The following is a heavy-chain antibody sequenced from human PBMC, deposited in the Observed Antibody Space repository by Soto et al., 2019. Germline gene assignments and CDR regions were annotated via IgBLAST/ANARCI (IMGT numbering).Heavy chain of an antibody. J-gene: IGHJ1*01. V-gene: IGHV1-18*01. CDR3: ARGGSSWSAEYYQH. CDR1: GYTFSNYG. Sequence: QVQLVQSGAEVKKPGASVKVSCKTSGYTFSNYGISWVRQAPGQGPEWMGWISGYNGNTNYAQKFQGRVSMTTDTSTSTVDMNLRSLSYDDTAVYYCARGGSSWSAEYYQHWGQGTLV. CDR2: ISGYNGNT. D-gene: IGHD6-13*01.